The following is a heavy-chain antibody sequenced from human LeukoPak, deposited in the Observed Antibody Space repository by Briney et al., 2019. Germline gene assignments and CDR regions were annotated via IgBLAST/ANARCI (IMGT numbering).Heavy chain of an antibody. D-gene: IGHD3-10*01. V-gene: IGHV3-30*03. CDR1: GFTFSSYG. CDR2: ISYDGSNK. J-gene: IGHJ4*02. Sequence: QPGGSLRLSCAASGFTFSSYGMHWVRQAPGKGLEWVAVISYDGSNKYYADSVKGRFTISRDNAKNTVYVHMNSLRDEDTAVYYCGRGMRDYYGLDYWGQGILVTVSS. CDR3: GRGMRDYYGLDY.